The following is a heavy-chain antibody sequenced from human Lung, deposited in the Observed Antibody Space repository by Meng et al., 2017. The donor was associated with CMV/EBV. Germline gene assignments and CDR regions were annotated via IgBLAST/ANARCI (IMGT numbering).Heavy chain of an antibody. CDR1: GFTFSSYW. CDR2: IKQDGSEK. CDR3: ARDTGYDDAFDI. V-gene: IGHV3-7*01. J-gene: IGHJ3*02. D-gene: IGHD5-12*01. Sequence: GESPKISCAASGFTFSSYWMSWVRQAPGKGLEWVANIKQDGSEKYYVDSVKGRFTISRDNAKNSLYLQMNSLRAEDTAVYYCARDTGYDDAFDIWGQGTMVTVSS.